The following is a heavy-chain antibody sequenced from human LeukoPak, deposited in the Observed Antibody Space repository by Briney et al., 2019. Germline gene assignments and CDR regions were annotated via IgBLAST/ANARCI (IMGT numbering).Heavy chain of an antibody. V-gene: IGHV3-48*01. D-gene: IGHD3-10*02. Sequence: PGGSLRLSCAASGFTFSDCNMNWVRQSPGKGLEWVSYISSDSNTIYYADSVKGRFTISRDNGKNALFLQMSSLRAEDTAVYYCAELGITMIGGVWGKGTTVTISS. J-gene: IGHJ6*04. CDR1: GFTFSDCN. CDR3: AELGITMIGGV. CDR2: ISSDSNTI.